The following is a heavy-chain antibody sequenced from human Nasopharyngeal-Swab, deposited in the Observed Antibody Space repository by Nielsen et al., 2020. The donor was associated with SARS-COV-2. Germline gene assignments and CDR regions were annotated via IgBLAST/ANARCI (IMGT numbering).Heavy chain of an antibody. CDR3: ARGGYGDYLGYYYYMDV. Sequence: ASVKVSCKASGYTFTSYDINWVRQATGQGLEWMGWMNPNSGNTGCAQKFQGRVTMTRNTSISTAYMELSSLRPEDTAVYYCARGGYGDYLGYYYYMDVWGKGTTVTVSS. CDR2: MNPNSGNT. D-gene: IGHD4-17*01. V-gene: IGHV1-8*01. CDR1: GYTFTSYD. J-gene: IGHJ6*03.